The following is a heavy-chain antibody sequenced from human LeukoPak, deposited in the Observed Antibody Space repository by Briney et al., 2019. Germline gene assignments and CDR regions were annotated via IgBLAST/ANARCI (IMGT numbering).Heavy chain of an antibody. V-gene: IGHV3-48*03. CDR3: ARNVYNFDY. Sequence: GGSLRLSCAASGFTFSSYEMNWVRQAPGKGLEWVSYISSSGSTIYYADSVQGRFTISRDNAQNSLYLQMSSLRAEDTAVYYCARNVYNFDYWGQGTLVTVPS. J-gene: IGHJ4*02. CDR1: GFTFSSYE. D-gene: IGHD3-10*02. CDR2: ISSSGSTI.